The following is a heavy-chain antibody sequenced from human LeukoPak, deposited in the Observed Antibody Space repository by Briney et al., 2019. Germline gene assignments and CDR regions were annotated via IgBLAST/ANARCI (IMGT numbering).Heavy chain of an antibody. CDR2: INPNTGGP. J-gene: IGHJ4*02. CDR3: AIGVASTCFDY. CDR1: GYTFTGNY. Sequence: ASVKVSCKASGYTFTGNYIHWMRQAPGQGLEWMGWINPNTGGPSLAQKFQGRATLTTDTSISTAYMELSSLRSDDTAIYYCAIGVASTCFDYWGQGTLVTVSS. D-gene: IGHD3-16*01. V-gene: IGHV1-2*02.